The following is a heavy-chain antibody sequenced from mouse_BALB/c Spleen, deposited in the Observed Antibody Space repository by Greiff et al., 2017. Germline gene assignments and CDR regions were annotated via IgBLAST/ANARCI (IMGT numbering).Heavy chain of an antibody. CDR1: GFTFSSFG. D-gene: IGHD2-4*01. J-gene: IGHJ3*01. Sequence: EVQLQESGGGLVQPGGSRKLSCAASGFTFSSFGMHWVRQAPEKGLEWVAYISSGSSTIYYADTVKGRFTISRDNPKNTLFLQMTSLRSEDTAMYYCARAGDYDRFAYWGQGTLVTVSA. CDR2: ISSGSSTI. V-gene: IGHV5-17*02. CDR3: ARAGDYDRFAY.